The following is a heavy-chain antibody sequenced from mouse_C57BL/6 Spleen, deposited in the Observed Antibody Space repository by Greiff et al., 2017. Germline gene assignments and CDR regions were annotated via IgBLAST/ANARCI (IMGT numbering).Heavy chain of an antibody. CDR2: IDPSDSET. D-gene: IGHD2-1*01. CDR1: GYTFTSYW. CDR3: ARGGNPWFAY. V-gene: IGHV1-52*01. Sequence: QVQLQQPGAELVRPGSSVKLSCKASGYTFTSYWMHWVKQRPIQGLEWIGNIDPSDSETHSNQKFKDKATLTVDKSSSTAYMQLRSLTSEDSAVYYCARGGNPWFAYWGQGTLVTVSA. J-gene: IGHJ3*01.